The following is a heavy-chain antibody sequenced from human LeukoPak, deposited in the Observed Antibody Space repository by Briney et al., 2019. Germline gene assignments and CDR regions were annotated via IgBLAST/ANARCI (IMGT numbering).Heavy chain of an antibody. D-gene: IGHD2-21*02. CDR1: GFTFSNYW. V-gene: IGHV3-74*01. J-gene: IGHJ5*02. CDR3: ARSPNCGGDCS. Sequence: GGSLRLSCAVSGFTFSNYWMHWVRQAPGGGPVWVSRIDSDGSVTTYVDSVKGRFTISRDNAKNTLFLQMNSLRAEDTAVYYCARSPNCGGDCSWGQGTLVTVSS. CDR2: IDSDGSVT.